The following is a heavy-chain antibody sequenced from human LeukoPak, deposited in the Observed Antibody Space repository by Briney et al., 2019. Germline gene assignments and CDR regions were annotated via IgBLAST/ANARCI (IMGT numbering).Heavy chain of an antibody. CDR1: GYTFTGYY. Sequence: ASVKVSCKASGYTFTGYYMHWVRQAPGQGLEWMGWINPNSGGTNYAQKFQGRVTMTRDTSISTAYMELSRLRSDDTAVYYCARTIRAWDDYGDYFDYWGQGTLVTVSS. J-gene: IGHJ4*02. D-gene: IGHD4-17*01. V-gene: IGHV1-2*02. CDR2: INPNSGGT. CDR3: ARTIRAWDDYGDYFDY.